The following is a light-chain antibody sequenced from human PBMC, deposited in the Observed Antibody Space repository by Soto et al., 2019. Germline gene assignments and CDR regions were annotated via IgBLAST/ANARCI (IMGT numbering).Light chain of an antibody. Sequence: DIQMTQSPSSLSASVGDRVTITCRASQSISNYLSWYQHKPGIAPKLLIYAASTLQSGVPSRFSGRGSGTDFTLTISSLQFEDFATYYCLQGYTTPPLTFGGGTKVEIK. CDR3: LQGYTTPPLT. CDR1: QSISNY. V-gene: IGKV1-39*01. CDR2: AAS. J-gene: IGKJ4*01.